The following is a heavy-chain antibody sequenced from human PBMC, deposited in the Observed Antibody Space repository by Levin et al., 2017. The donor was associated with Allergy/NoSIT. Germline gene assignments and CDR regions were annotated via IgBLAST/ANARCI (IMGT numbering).Heavy chain of an antibody. Sequence: SETLSLTCTVSGGSISSYYWSWIRQPPGKGLEWIGYIYYSGSTNYNPSLKSRVTISVDTSKNQFSLKLSSVTAADTAVYYCARGSPPVKGVFDYWGQGTLVTVSS. CDR3: ARGSPPVKGVFDY. V-gene: IGHV4-59*01. CDR2: IYYSGST. CDR1: GGSISSYY. D-gene: IGHD4-11*01. J-gene: IGHJ4*02.